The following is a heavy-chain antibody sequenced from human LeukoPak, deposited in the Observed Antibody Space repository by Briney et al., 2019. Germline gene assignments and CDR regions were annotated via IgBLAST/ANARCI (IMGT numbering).Heavy chain of an antibody. CDR3: ARNFGYCSGASCNYYLDY. CDR1: GFTFSSYS. V-gene: IGHV3-21*01. J-gene: IGHJ4*02. D-gene: IGHD2-15*01. Sequence: GGSLRLSCAASGFTFSSYSMNWVRQAPGKGLEWVSSISSDSPYIYYADSVKGRFTISRDNAKNSLYLQMNSLGAEDTAVYYCARNFGYCSGASCNYYLDYWGQGALVTVSS. CDR2: ISSDSPYI.